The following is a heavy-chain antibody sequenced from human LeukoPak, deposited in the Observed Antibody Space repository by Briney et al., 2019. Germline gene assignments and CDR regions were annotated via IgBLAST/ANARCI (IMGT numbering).Heavy chain of an antibody. Sequence: GGSLRLSCAASGFTFSSYWMSWVRQAPGKGLEWVANIKQDGSEKYYVDSVKGRFTISRDNAKNSLYLQMNSLRAEDTAVYYCASCGYSYGPYYYYYMDVWAKGPRSPSP. V-gene: IGHV3-7*01. J-gene: IGHJ6*03. CDR1: GFTFSSYW. D-gene: IGHD5-18*01. CDR2: IKQDGSEK. CDR3: ASCGYSYGPYYYYYMDV.